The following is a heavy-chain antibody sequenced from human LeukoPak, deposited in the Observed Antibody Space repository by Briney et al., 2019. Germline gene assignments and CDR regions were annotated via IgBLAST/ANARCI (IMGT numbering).Heavy chain of an antibody. J-gene: IGHJ4*02. CDR3: ARSRDSYNSLDY. V-gene: IGHV3-11*01. CDR1: GFTFSDYY. CDR2: ISSSGVTI. D-gene: IGHD5-24*01. Sequence: GGSLRLSCAASGFTFSDYYMSWIRQAPGKGLEWVSYISSSGVTIHYADSVKGRFTISRDNAKNSLYLQMNSLRAEDTAVYYCARSRDSYNSLDYWGQGTLVTVSS.